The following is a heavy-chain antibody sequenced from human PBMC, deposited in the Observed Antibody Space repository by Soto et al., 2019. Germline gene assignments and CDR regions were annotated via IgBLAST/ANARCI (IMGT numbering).Heavy chain of an antibody. Sequence: ASVKVSCKVSGYTLTELSMHWVRQAPGKGLEWMGGFDPGDGETIYAQKFQGRVTMTEDTSTDTAYMELSSLRSEDTAVYYCAAHTLMVHASFRPPDYSGQGTLVTGSS. D-gene: IGHD2-8*01. CDR3: AAHTLMVHASFRPPDY. CDR1: GYTLTELS. V-gene: IGHV1-24*01. J-gene: IGHJ4*02. CDR2: FDPGDGET.